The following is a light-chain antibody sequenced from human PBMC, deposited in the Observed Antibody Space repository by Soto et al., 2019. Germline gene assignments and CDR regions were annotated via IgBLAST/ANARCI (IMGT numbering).Light chain of an antibody. CDR2: GAS. V-gene: IGKV1-39*01. CDR3: QQSYTAPIT. J-gene: IGKJ3*01. CDR1: QSISRF. Sequence: DIPMTQSPSSLSASVGDRVTITCRASQSISRFLNWYQQKPGKAPECLIYGASSLKSGVPSRFSGSGSGTDFILTISSLQPEDFATYYCQQSYTAPITFGPGTKVDIK.